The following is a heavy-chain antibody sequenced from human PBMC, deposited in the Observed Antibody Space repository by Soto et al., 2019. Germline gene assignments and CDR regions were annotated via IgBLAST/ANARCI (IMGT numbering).Heavy chain of an antibody. D-gene: IGHD5-18*01. V-gene: IGHV1-2*04. J-gene: IGHJ6*02. CDR1: GYTFTGYY. CDR3: AREGGYSYGTDYYGMDV. Sequence: GASVKVSCKASGYTFTGYYMHWVRQAPGQGLEWMGWINPNSGGTNYAQKFQGWVTMTRDTSISTAYMELSRLRSDDTAVYYCAREGGYSYGTDYYGMDVWGQGTTVTVSS. CDR2: INPNSGGT.